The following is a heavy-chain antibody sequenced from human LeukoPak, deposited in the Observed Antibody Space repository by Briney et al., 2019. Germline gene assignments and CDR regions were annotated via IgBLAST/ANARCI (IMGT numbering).Heavy chain of an antibody. CDR3: AKIQRLVIIPYNWFDA. CDR1: GFTFSSYS. Sequence: PGGSLRLSCAASGFTFSSYSMIGVRQAPGKGLVWVSSITISLRYIWNADSVKGRFNISRDNSKNTLYLQMNSLRVEDTAIYYCAKIQRLVIIPYNWFDAWGQGTLVTVSS. D-gene: IGHD3/OR15-3a*01. CDR2: ITISLRYI. J-gene: IGHJ5*02. V-gene: IGHV3-21*01.